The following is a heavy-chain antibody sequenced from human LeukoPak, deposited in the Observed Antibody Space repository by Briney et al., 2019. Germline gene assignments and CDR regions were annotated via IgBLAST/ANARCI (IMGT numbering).Heavy chain of an antibody. CDR1: GYTFSNYY. D-gene: IGHD1-20*01. CDR3: ASRITGDFDY. Sequence: GASVKVSCKASGYTFSNYYIHWVRQAPGQGLEWMGIINASGGSTSYAQKFQGRVTMTRDTSTSTVYMELTSLRSDDTAVYYCASRITGDFDYWGQGTLVTVSS. CDR2: INASGGST. J-gene: IGHJ4*02. V-gene: IGHV1-46*01.